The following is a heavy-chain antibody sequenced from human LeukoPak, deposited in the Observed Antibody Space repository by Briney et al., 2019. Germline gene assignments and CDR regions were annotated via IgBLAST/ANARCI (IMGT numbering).Heavy chain of an antibody. CDR1: GDSISSGGYS. D-gene: IGHD3-16*01. Sequence: RTSQTLSLTCTVSGDSISSGGYSWTWIRQPPGKGLEWIGYINHSGSTYYNPSLKSRVTISVDKSKDQFSLKLSSVTAADTATYFCARVHWGNWYFDLWGRGTLVTVSS. V-gene: IGHV4-30-2*01. J-gene: IGHJ2*01. CDR3: ARVHWGNWYFDL. CDR2: INHSGST.